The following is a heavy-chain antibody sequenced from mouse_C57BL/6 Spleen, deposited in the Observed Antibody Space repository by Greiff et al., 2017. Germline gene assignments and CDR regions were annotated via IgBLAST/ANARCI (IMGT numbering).Heavy chain of an antibody. D-gene: IGHD1-1*02. Sequence: EVKLEESGGDLVKPGGSLKLSCAASGFTFSSYGMSWVRQTPDKRLEWVATISSGGSYTYYPDSVKGRFTISRDNAKNTRYLQMSSLKSEDTAMYYCARQGGKGAMDYWGQGTSVTVSS. CDR1: GFTFSSYG. CDR2: ISSGGSYT. V-gene: IGHV5-6*02. CDR3: ARQGGKGAMDY. J-gene: IGHJ4*01.